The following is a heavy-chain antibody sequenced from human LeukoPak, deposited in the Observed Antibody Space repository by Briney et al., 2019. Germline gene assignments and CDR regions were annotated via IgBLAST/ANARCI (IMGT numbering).Heavy chain of an antibody. V-gene: IGHV3-13*04. CDR1: GFTFSSYD. D-gene: IGHD3-10*01. J-gene: IGHJ4*02. CDR3: ARGMGSGTSSVFDF. Sequence: PGGTLRLSCAASGFTFSSYDMHWARHPTAKALEWVSGIDTGGGTYYPGSVKGRFTISRENAKNSLYLQMTNLRAGDTAMYYCARGMGSGTSSVFDFWGQGTLVTVSS. CDR2: IDTGGGT.